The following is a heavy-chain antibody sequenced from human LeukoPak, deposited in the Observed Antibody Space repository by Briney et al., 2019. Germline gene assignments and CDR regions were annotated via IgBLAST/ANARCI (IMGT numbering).Heavy chain of an antibody. CDR1: GGSFSGYY. D-gene: IGHD2-2*01. V-gene: IGHV4-34*01. J-gene: IGHJ4*02. CDR3: ARGRGDCSSTSCYDFDY. Sequence: SETLSLTCAVYGGSFSGYYWSWIRQPPGKGLEWIGEINHSGSTNYNPSLTSRVTISVDTSKNQFSLKLSSVTAADTAVYYCARGRGDCSSTSCYDFDYWGQGTLVTVSS. CDR2: INHSGST.